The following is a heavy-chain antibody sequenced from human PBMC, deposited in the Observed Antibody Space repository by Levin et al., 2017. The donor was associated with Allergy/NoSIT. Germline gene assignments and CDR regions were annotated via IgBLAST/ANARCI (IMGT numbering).Heavy chain of an antibody. CDR3: ARASHYYDSSGYSLYYYGMDV. CDR2: IWYDGSNK. V-gene: IGHV3-33*01. Sequence: GESLKISCAASGFTFSSYGMHWVRQAPGKGLEGVAVIWYDGSNKYYADSVKGRFTISRDNSKNTLYLQMNSLRAEDTAVYYCARASHYYDSSGYSLYYYGMDVWGQGTTVTVSS. CDR1: GFTFSSYG. J-gene: IGHJ6*02. D-gene: IGHD3-22*01.